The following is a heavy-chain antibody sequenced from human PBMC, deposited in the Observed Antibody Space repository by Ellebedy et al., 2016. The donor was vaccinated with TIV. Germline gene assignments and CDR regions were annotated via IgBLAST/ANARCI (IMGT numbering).Heavy chain of an antibody. Sequence: SETLSLXXTVSGGSISSGGYYWSWIRQHPGKGLEWIGYIYYSGSTYYNPSLKSRVTISVDTSKNQFSLKLSSVTAADTAVYYCARDQWYCGGDCHTHPNYYYYGMDVWGQGTTVTVSS. CDR3: ARDQWYCGGDCHTHPNYYYYGMDV. J-gene: IGHJ6*02. CDR1: GGSISSGGYY. V-gene: IGHV4-31*03. D-gene: IGHD2-21*02. CDR2: IYYSGST.